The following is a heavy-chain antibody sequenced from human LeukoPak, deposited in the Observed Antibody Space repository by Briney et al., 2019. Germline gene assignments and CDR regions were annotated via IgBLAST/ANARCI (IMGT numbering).Heavy chain of an antibody. Sequence: GSLSLSCAASGFTFSSYAMSWIRQPPGKGLEWIGYIYYSGSTNYNPSLKSRVTISVDTSKNQFSLKLSSVTAADTAVYYCARVDYYDSRQFDPWGQGTLVTVSS. V-gene: IGHV4-59*01. CDR3: ARVDYYDSRQFDP. D-gene: IGHD3-22*01. CDR1: GFTFSSYA. CDR2: IYYSGST. J-gene: IGHJ5*02.